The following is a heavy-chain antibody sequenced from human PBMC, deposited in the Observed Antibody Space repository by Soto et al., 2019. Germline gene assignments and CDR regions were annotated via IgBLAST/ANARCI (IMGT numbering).Heavy chain of an antibody. D-gene: IGHD1-26*01. V-gene: IGHV1-24*01. Sequence: GASVKVSCKASGGTFSSYRFNWVRQAPGKGLEWMGGFDPEDGETIYAQKFQGRVTMTEDTSTDTAYMELSSLRSEDTAVYYCATELFGGSSYFDYWGQGTLVTVSS. CDR2: FDPEDGET. CDR3: ATELFGGSSYFDY. CDR1: GGTFSSYR. J-gene: IGHJ4*02.